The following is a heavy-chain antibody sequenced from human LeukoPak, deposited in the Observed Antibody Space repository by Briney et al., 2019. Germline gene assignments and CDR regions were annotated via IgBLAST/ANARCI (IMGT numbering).Heavy chain of an antibody. CDR3: AHRGIDSSSWYSGWFDP. V-gene: IGHV2-5*01. J-gene: IGHJ5*02. CDR1: GFSLSTIGVG. CDR2: LYWNDDK. D-gene: IGHD6-13*01. Sequence: SGPTLVKPPHTLTLTGTFSGFSLSTIGVGVGWIRQPPGKALEWLALLYWNDDKRYSPSLTSRLTITKDTSKNQVVLTMPNMDPVDTATYYCAHRGIDSSSWYSGWFDPWGQGTLVTVSS.